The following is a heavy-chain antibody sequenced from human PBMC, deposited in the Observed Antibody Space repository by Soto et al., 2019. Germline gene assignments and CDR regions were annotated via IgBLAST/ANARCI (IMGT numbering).Heavy chain of an antibody. CDR2: ISSGGGNT. D-gene: IGHD3-22*01. V-gene: IGHV3-48*02. CDR1: GFTFSSYS. CDR3: ARDPYYYDSSAYSS. J-gene: IGHJ5*02. Sequence: EVQLVESGGGLVQPGGSLRLSCAASGFTFSSYSMNWVRQAPGKGLEWLSYISSGGGNTYYADSVKGRFTISRDNAKNSLYLQMNSLRDEDTAVYYCARDPYYYDSSAYSSWGQGTLVTVSS.